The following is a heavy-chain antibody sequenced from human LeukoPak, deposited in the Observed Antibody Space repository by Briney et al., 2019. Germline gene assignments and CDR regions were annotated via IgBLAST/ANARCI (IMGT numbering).Heavy chain of an antibody. CDR3: AKRGCYYDSGSCPDFDY. J-gene: IGHJ4*02. CDR1: GFTFSTYG. D-gene: IGHD3-10*01. V-gene: IGHV3-30*02. Sequence: GGSLRLSCAASGFTFSTYGMRWVRQAPGKGLEWVAFLRYDGNNKYYADSVKGRFTISRDNSKNTLYLQVNSLRAEDTAVYYCAKRGCYYDSGSCPDFDYWGQGTLVTVSS. CDR2: LRYDGNNK.